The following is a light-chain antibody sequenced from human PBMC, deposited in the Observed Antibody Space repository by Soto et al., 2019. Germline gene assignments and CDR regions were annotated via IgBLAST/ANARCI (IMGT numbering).Light chain of an antibody. CDR3: QQRSNWPPEWT. CDR1: QSVSSS. CDR2: DAS. J-gene: IGKJ1*01. Sequence: EIVLTQSPATLSLSLGERVTLSCRASQSVSSSLGWYQQKPGQAPRLLTYDASNRATGIPVRFSGSGSGTDFTLTISSLEPEDFAVYYCQQRSNWPPEWTFGQGTKVDIK. V-gene: IGKV3-11*01.